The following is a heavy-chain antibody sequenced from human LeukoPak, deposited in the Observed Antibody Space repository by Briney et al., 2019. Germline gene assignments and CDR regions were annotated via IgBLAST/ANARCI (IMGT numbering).Heavy chain of an antibody. CDR2: ISSSGSTI. J-gene: IGHJ6*02. Sequence: EGSLRLSCAASGFTFSSYEMNWVRQAPGKGLEWVSYISSSGSTIYYADSVKGRFTISRDNAKNSLYLQMNSLRAEDTAVYYCARDTGYSSGWYDVWGQGTTVAVSS. CDR1: GFTFSSYE. V-gene: IGHV3-48*03. CDR3: ARDTGYSSGWYDV. D-gene: IGHD6-19*01.